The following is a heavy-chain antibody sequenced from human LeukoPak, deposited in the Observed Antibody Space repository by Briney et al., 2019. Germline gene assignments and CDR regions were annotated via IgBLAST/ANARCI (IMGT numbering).Heavy chain of an antibody. CDR1: GFTFRSYE. Sequence: GGSLRLSCAASGFTFRSYEMNWVRQAPGKGLEWVSYISRSGTTIYYVDSVKGRFTISRDNAKNSLYLQMNSLRAEDTAVYYCARDPPPYSSGWHGSVWGQGTLVTVSS. CDR2: ISRSGTTI. CDR3: ARDPPPYSSGWHGSV. J-gene: IGHJ4*02. D-gene: IGHD6-19*01. V-gene: IGHV3-48*03.